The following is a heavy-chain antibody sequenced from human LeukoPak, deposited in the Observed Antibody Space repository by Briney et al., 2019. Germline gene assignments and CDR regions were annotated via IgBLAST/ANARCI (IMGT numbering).Heavy chain of an antibody. CDR3: ARIRCGHSGSVCYNH. D-gene: IGHD3-9*01. CDR1: GVSLNDYY. J-gene: IGHJ1*01. CDR2: ISHTEGT. V-gene: IGHV4-34*01. Sequence: SETLSLTCGVFGVSLNDYYWSWIRQSPGKGLEWIGEISHTEGTRYNPSLESRVTMSVGTSENQLSLKLIFVTAADTAVYYCARIRCGHSGSVCYNHWGLGTLVTVSS.